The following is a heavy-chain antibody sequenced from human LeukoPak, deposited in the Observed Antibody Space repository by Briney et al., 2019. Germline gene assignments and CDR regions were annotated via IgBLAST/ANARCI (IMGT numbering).Heavy chain of an antibody. CDR1: GYTFTGYY. D-gene: IGHD6-13*01. CDR3: AKQQLEGPSEVWYFDL. V-gene: IGHV1-2*02. Sequence: GASVKVSCKASGYTFTGYYMHWVRQAPGQGLEWMGWINPNSGGTNYAQKFQGRVTMTRDTSISTAYMELSRLRSDDTAVYYCAKQQLEGPSEVWYFDLWGRGTLVTVSS. J-gene: IGHJ2*01. CDR2: INPNSGGT.